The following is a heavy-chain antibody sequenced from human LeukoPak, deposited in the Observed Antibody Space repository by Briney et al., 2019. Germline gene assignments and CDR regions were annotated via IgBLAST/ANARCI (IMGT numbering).Heavy chain of an antibody. Sequence: SETLSLTCTVSGGSISSSSYYWGWIRQPPGKGLEWIGSIYYSGSTYYNPSLKSRVTISVDTSKNQFSLKLSSVTAADTAVYYCARPNRGYYYYYMDVWGKGTTVTTSS. CDR3: ARPNRGYYYYYMDV. V-gene: IGHV4-39*01. D-gene: IGHD3-10*01. CDR1: GGSISSSSYY. J-gene: IGHJ6*03. CDR2: IYYSGST.